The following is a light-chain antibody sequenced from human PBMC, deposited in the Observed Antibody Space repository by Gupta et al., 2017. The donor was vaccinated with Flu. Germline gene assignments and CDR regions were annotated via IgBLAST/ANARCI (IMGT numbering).Light chain of an antibody. J-gene: IGLJ1*01. V-gene: IGLV2-14*01. CDR1: SSDVGGYNY. CDR3: SSYTSSSTLV. CDR2: EVS. Sequence: SALTQPASVSGSPGPSITISCTGTSSDVGGYNYVSWYQQHPGKPPKLMIYEVSNRPAGVANRFSGSKSGNTASLTISGLQAEDDADYYCSSYTSSSTLVFGAGTKVTVL.